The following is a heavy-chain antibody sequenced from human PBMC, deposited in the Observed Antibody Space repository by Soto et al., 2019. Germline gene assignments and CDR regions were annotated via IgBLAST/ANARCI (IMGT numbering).Heavy chain of an antibody. CDR2: IKQDGSDTI. J-gene: IGHJ6*04. Sequence: GGSLRLSCAASGFTFSAHGMGWVRQAPGKGLEWVASIKQDGSDTIYYSDSVKGRFTISRDNGKNSLFLQMNSLRDEDTAVYYCARVVVVIPPGYYYAMDVWGKGTTVTVPQ. V-gene: IGHV3-7*04. CDR3: ARVVVVIPPGYYYAMDV. D-gene: IGHD3-22*01. CDR1: GFTFSAHG.